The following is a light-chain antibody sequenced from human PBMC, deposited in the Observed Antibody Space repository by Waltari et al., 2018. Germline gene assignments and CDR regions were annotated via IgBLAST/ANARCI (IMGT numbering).Light chain of an antibody. Sequence: EIVMTQSPATLSVSPGEGVALSCRASQNIGNDLAWYQQKTGQAPTLLIYHASTRHLGVPARFSGRGSGTDFTLIISSLQSEDFAVYYCQQYNSRPPYSFGQGTKLEI. J-gene: IGKJ2*03. CDR2: HAS. CDR1: QNIGND. CDR3: QQYNSRPPYS. V-gene: IGKV3-15*01.